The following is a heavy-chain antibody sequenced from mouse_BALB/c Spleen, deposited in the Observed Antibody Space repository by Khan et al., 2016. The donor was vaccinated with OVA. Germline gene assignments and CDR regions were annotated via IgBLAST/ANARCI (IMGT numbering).Heavy chain of an antibody. J-gene: IGHJ3*01. CDR3: ARLAYYYDSEGFAY. CDR1: GFTFSTYG. Sequence: EVQLVESGGDLVKPEGSLKLSCAASGFTFSTYGMSWVRQTPDKRLEWVATLSSGGSYTYYPDSVQGRFTISRDNAKNTLYLQMSSLKSEDTAMFYCARLAYYYDSEGFAYWGQGTLVTVSA. D-gene: IGHD1-1*01. CDR2: LSSGGSYT. V-gene: IGHV5-6*01.